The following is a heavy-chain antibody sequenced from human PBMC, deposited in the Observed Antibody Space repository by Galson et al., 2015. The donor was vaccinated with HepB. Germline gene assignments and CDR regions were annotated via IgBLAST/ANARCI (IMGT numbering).Heavy chain of an antibody. J-gene: IGHJ4*02. V-gene: IGHV3-30*04. Sequence: SLRLSCAASGFTFSSYGMHWVRQAPGKGLEWVAVISYDGSNKYYADSVKGRFTISRDNSKNTLYLQMNSLRAEDTAVYYCARERGIAVAGIYYFDYWGQGTPVTVSS. D-gene: IGHD6-19*01. CDR3: ARERGIAVAGIYYFDY. CDR2: ISYDGSNK. CDR1: GFTFSSYG.